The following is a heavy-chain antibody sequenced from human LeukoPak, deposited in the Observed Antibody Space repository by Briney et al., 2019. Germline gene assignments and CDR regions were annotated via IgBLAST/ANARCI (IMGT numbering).Heavy chain of an antibody. Sequence: SETLSLTCTVSGGSISSYYWSWIRQPPGKGLEWIGCIYYSGSTNYNPSLKSRVTISVDTSKNQFSLKLSSVTAADTAVYYCARGDVDTAMDFDYWGQGTLVTVSS. J-gene: IGHJ4*02. D-gene: IGHD5-18*01. CDR3: ARGDVDTAMDFDY. CDR1: GGSISSYY. CDR2: IYYSGST. V-gene: IGHV4-59*01.